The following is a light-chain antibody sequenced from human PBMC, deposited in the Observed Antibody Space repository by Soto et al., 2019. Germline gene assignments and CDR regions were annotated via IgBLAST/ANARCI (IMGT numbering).Light chain of an antibody. J-gene: IGKJ3*01. CDR3: QQYTNWPPEIT. CDR1: QSVSSN. Sequence: EIVMTQSPATLSLSPGERATLSCRASQSVSSNLAWYQHKPGQAPRLLIYGASTRATGIPARFNGSGSGTEFTLTISSLQSEDFAVYYCQQYTNWPPEITFGPGTKVDIK. V-gene: IGKV3-15*01. CDR2: GAS.